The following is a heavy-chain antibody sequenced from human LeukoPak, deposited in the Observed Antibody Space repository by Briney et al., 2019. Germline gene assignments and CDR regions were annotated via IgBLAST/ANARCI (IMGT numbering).Heavy chain of an antibody. CDR3: AVRKPVGPGGMWGGVDY. Sequence: ASVKVCCKASGGTFSSYAISWVRQAPGQGLEWMGGIIPIFGTAHYAQKFQGRVTITADKSTSTAYMELSSLRSEDTAVYYCAVRKPVGPGGMWGGVDYWGQGTLVTVSS. CDR2: IIPIFGTA. D-gene: IGHD2-2*01. J-gene: IGHJ4*02. CDR1: GGTFSSYA. V-gene: IGHV1-69*06.